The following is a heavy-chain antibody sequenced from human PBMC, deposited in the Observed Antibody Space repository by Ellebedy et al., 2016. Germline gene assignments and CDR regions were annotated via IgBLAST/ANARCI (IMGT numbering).Heavy chain of an antibody. J-gene: IGHJ5*02. CDR1: GFSLRSIGAG. V-gene: IGHV2-5*02. CDR3: ARVTRLNGHRGDTYVRFGP. D-gene: IGHD2-21*01. Sequence: SGPTLVKPTQTLTLTCTFSGFSLRSIGAGVGWIRQPPGKALEWLTFIYWDESDDYRPSLRVRLTVTKDTSRNRVLLTLTDVDPMDTATYYCARVTRLNGHRGDTYVRFGPWGPGALVTVSS. CDR2: IYWDESD.